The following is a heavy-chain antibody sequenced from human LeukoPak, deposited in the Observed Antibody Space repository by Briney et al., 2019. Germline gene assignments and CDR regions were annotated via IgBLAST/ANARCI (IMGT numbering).Heavy chain of an antibody. CDR2: IYYSGST. CDR3: ARGLDYFDSSGYVDY. V-gene: IGHV4-59*01. Sequence: SETLSLTCTFSGGSISSYYWSWIRQPPGKGLEWIGYIYYSGSTNYNPSLKSRVTISADTSKNQFSLKLSSVTAADTAVYYCARGLDYFDSSGYVDYWGQGTLVTVSS. J-gene: IGHJ4*02. CDR1: GGSISSYY. D-gene: IGHD3-22*01.